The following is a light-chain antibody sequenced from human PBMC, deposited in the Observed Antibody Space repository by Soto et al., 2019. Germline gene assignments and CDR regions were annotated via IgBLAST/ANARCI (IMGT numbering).Light chain of an antibody. Sequence: QSVLTQPPSVSGAPGQRVTISCTGSSSNIGAGYDVHWYQQLPGTAPKLLIYANNNRPSGVPDRFSVSKSGTSASLAITGLQAEDEADYYCQSYDSSLREVFGGGTKLTVL. J-gene: IGLJ2*01. CDR3: QSYDSSLREV. CDR1: SSNIGAGYD. CDR2: ANN. V-gene: IGLV1-40*01.